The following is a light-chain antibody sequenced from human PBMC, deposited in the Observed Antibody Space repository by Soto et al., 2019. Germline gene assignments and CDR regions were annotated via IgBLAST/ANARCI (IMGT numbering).Light chain of an antibody. V-gene: IGLV2-23*02. J-gene: IGLJ3*02. CDR3: CSSAAGSTV. CDR2: EVS. CDR1: SSDVGNYNL. Sequence: QSVLTQPASVSGSPGQSITISCTGTSSDVGNYNLVSWYQQHPGKAPKLMIYEVSKRPSGVSNRFSGSKSGNTASLTISGLHAAGGADYSCCSSAAGSTVFGGGTTLTVL.